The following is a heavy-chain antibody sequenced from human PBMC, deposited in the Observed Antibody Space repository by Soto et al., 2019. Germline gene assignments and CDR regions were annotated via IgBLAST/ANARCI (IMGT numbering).Heavy chain of an antibody. D-gene: IGHD1-26*01. CDR3: ARGARDSGRRYFQH. J-gene: IGHJ1*01. Sequence: QVPLVQSGAEVKKPGSSVTVSCKASGRTFSNYAISWVRQAPGHGLEWLGGIMPSFDTAKYPQNFAGRVTITADETTSTSYMELSSLRSEDSAVNYCARGARDSGRRYFQHWGQGTLVTVSS. V-gene: IGHV1-69*01. CDR2: IMPSFDTA. CDR1: GRTFSNYA.